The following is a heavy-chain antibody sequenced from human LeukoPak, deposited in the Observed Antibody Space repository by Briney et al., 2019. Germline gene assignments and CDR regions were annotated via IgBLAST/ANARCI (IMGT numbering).Heavy chain of an antibody. D-gene: IGHD5-24*01. CDR2: IMKDGGQK. CDR3: VRDADFYKGDY. J-gene: IGHJ4*02. CDR1: GFTFSSYS. Sequence: GGSLRLSCAASGFTFSSYSMNWARQAPGKGLEWVASIMKDGGQKKYVDSVKGRFTISRDNAQNSLYLQMSGLRAEDTAMYYCVRDADFYKGDYWGQGTLVTVSS. V-gene: IGHV3-7*03.